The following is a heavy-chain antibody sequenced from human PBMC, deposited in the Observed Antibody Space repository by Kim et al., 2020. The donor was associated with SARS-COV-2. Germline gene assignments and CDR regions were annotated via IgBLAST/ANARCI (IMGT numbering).Heavy chain of an antibody. CDR2: ISYDGSNK. Sequence: GGSLRLSCAASGFTFSSYGMHWVRQAPGKGLEWVAVISYDGSNKYYADSVKGRFTISRDNSKNTLYLQMNSLRAEDTAVYYCAKDLMGRLHSYPRSGGNYYYGMDVWGQGTTVTVSS. D-gene: IGHD5-18*01. J-gene: IGHJ6*02. V-gene: IGHV3-30*18. CDR3: AKDLMGRLHSYPRSGGNYYYGMDV. CDR1: GFTFSSYG.